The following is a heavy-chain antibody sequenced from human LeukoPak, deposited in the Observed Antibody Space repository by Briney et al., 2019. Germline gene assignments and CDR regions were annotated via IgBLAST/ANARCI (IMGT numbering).Heavy chain of an antibody. V-gene: IGHV4-34*01. CDR3: ASQAGDLRY. J-gene: IGHJ4*02. CDR2: INHSGST. CDR1: GGSFRGYY. Sequence: SGTLSLTCGVYGGSFRGYYWSWTRQPPGKGLEWIGEINHSGSTNYNPSLKSRVTISVDTSKKQFSLKLISVTAADAAVYYCASQAGDLRYWGQGTLVTVSS. D-gene: IGHD3-16*01.